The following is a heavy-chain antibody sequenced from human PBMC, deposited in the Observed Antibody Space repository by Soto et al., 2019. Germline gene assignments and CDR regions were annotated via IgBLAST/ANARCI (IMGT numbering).Heavy chain of an antibody. Sequence: QDQQVQSGAKVKKPGSSVEVSCKASGGTFSSYAISWVRQAPGQGLEWMGGIIPIFGTANYAQKFQGRVTITADESTSTAYMELSSLRSEDTAVYYCARVYCGGDCYVFDYWGQGTLVTVSS. CDR1: GGTFSSYA. D-gene: IGHD2-21*02. CDR2: IIPIFGTA. J-gene: IGHJ4*02. V-gene: IGHV1-69*12. CDR3: ARVYCGGDCYVFDY.